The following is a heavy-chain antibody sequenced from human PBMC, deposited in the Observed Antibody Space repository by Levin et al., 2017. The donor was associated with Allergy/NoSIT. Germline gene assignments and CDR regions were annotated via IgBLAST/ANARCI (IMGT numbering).Heavy chain of an antibody. CDR2: ISYDGRNE. V-gene: IGHV3-30*04. CDR3: ARERSEKSVGGAFEI. D-gene: IGHD1-26*01. Sequence: PGGSLRLSCAASGLILSTYAIHWVRQAPGKGLEWVAVISYDGRNEYYADSMKGRFTISRDNSKNTLYLQMNSLRAEDTAVYYCARERSEKSVGGAFEIWGQGTMVTVSS. CDR1: GLILSTYA. J-gene: IGHJ3*02.